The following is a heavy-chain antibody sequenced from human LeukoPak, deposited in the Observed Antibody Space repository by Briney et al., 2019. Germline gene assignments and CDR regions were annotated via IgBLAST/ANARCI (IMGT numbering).Heavy chain of an antibody. D-gene: IGHD3-10*01. CDR3: ARDLAGDYGDY. CDR1: GYTFTNYG. CDR2: ISAYNGNT. V-gene: IGHV1-18*01. J-gene: IGHJ4*02. Sequence: ASVKVSCKASGYTFTNYGFTWVRQAPGQGLEWMGWISAYNGNTNYAQKLQGRVTMTTDTSTSTAYMELRSLRSDDTAVYYCARDLAGDYGDYWGQGTLVTVSS.